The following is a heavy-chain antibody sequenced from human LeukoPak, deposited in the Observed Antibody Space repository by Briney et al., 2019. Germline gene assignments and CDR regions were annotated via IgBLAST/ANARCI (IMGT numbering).Heavy chain of an antibody. CDR1: GYTFTSYG. CDR3: VLERPEIGYCSSTSCYIPFDY. Sequence: ASVKVSCKASGYTFTSYGISWVRQAPGQGLEWMGWISAYNGNTNYAQKLQGRVTMTTDTSTSTAYMELRSLRSDDTAVYYCVLERPEIGYCSSTSCYIPFDYWGQGTLVTVSS. D-gene: IGHD2-2*02. CDR2: ISAYNGNT. V-gene: IGHV1-18*01. J-gene: IGHJ4*02.